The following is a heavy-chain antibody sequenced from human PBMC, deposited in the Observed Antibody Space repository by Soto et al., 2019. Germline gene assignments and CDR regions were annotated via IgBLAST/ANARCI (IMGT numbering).Heavy chain of an antibody. J-gene: IGHJ4*02. V-gene: IGHV4-30-2*01. CDR1: GGSISSGGYS. CDR3: ARRGGDYNAKAFDY. D-gene: IGHD2-21*02. CDR2: IYHSGST. Sequence: SETLSLTCAVSGGSISSGGYSWSWIRQPPGKGLEWIGYIYHSGSTYYNPSLKSRVTISVDRSKNQFSLKLSSVTAADTAVYYCARRGGDYNAKAFDYWGQGTLVTVSS.